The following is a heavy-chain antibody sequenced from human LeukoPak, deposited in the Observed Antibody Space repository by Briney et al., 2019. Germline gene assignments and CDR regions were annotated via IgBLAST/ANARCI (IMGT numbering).Heavy chain of an antibody. D-gene: IGHD2-2*01. CDR3: ARMNIVVVPAATFDY. Sequence: SETLSLTCTVSGGSISSGDYYWSWIRQPPGKGLEWIGYSYYSGSTYYNPSLKSRVTISVDTSKNQFSLKLSSVTAADTAVYYCARMNIVVVPAATFDYWGQGTLVTVSS. CDR1: GGSISSGDYY. J-gene: IGHJ4*02. V-gene: IGHV4-30-4*01. CDR2: SYYSGST.